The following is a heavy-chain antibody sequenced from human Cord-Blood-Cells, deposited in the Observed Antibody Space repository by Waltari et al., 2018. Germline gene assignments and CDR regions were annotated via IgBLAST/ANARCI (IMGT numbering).Heavy chain of an antibody. Sequence: QVQLQQSGPGLVKPSQTLSLTCAISGDSVSSNSAVWNGIRQSPSRGLEWLGRTYYRSKWYNDYAVSVKSRITINPDTSKNQFSLQLNSVTPEDTAVYYCARDLRLTGARLLDAFDIWGQGTMVTVSS. CDR3: ARDLRLTGARLLDAFDI. J-gene: IGHJ3*02. CDR2: TYYRSKWYN. V-gene: IGHV6-1*01. CDR1: GDSVSSNSAV. D-gene: IGHD7-27*01.